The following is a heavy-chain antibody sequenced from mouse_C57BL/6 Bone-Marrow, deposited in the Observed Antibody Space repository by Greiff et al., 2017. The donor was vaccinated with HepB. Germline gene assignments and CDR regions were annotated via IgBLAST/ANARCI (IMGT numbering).Heavy chain of an antibody. Sequence: EVQLVESGGGLVKPGGSLKLSCAASGFTFSSYAMSWVRQTPEKRLEWVATISDGGSYTYYPDNVKGRFTISRDNAKNNLYLQMSHLKSEDTAMYYCARDDGNSLYAMDYWGQGTSVTVSS. CDR3: ARDDGNSLYAMDY. D-gene: IGHD2-1*01. V-gene: IGHV5-4*01. CDR2: ISDGGSYT. CDR1: GFTFSSYA. J-gene: IGHJ4*01.